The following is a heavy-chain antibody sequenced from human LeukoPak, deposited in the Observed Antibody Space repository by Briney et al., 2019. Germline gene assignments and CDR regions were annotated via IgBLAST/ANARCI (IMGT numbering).Heavy chain of an antibody. CDR3: AKEPRVATIEIFDY. V-gene: IGHV3-23*01. J-gene: IGHJ4*02. Sequence: PGGSLRLSCAASGFTFSSYAMSWVRQAPGKGLEWVSSISGGGAVTYYADSVKGRFTISRDNSKNTVYLQMNSLRAEDTAVYYCAKEPRVATIEIFDYWGQGTLVGVCS. D-gene: IGHD5-12*01. CDR1: GFTFSSYA. CDR2: ISGGGAVT.